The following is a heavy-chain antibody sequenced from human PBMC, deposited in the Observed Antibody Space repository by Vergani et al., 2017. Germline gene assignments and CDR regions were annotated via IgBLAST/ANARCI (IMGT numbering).Heavy chain of an antibody. V-gene: IGHV3-21*01. Sequence: EVQLLESGGGLVQPGGSLRLSCAASGFTFSSYAMSWVRQAPGKGLEWVSSISSSSSYIYYADSVKGRFTISRDNAKNSLYLQMNSLRAEDTAVYYCARAGYSSSWYEGYFDYWGQGTLVTVSS. CDR3: ARAGYSSSWYEGYFDY. D-gene: IGHD6-13*01. CDR2: ISSSSSYI. J-gene: IGHJ4*02. CDR1: GFTFSSYA.